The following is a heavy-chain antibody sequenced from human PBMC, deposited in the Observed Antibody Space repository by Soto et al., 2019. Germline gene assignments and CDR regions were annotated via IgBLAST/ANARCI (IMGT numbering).Heavy chain of an antibody. CDR2: ISSSGSTI. CDR3: ARDPLPGIAAAVTNWFDP. Sequence: GGSLRLSCAASGFTFSDYYMSWIRQAPGKGLEWVSYISSSGSTIYYADSVKGRFTISRDNAKNSLYLQMNSLRAEDTAVYYCARDPLPGIAAAVTNWFDPWGQGTLVTVS. V-gene: IGHV3-11*01. J-gene: IGHJ5*02. CDR1: GFTFSDYY. D-gene: IGHD6-13*01.